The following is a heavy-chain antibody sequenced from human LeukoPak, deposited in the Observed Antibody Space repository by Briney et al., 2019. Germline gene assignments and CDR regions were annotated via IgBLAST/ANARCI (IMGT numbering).Heavy chain of an antibody. CDR2: IKQDGSEK. Sequence: PGGSLRLSCAASGDYWMSWVRQAPGQGLEWVANIKQDGSEKYYVDSVKGRFTISRDNAKNSLYLQMNSLRAEDTAVYYCTGSSGWARYFDYWGQGTLVTVSS. CDR3: TGSSGWARYFDY. CDR1: GDYW. V-gene: IGHV3-7*05. D-gene: IGHD6-19*01. J-gene: IGHJ4*02.